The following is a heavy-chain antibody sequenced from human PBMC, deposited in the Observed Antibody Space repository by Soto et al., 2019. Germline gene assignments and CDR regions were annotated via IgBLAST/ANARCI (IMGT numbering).Heavy chain of an antibody. CDR1: GFNFSSYA. D-gene: IGHD6-19*01. CDR3: ASAVAGVDAFDI. V-gene: IGHV3-23*01. J-gene: IGHJ3*02. Sequence: GGSLRLSCAASGFNFSSYAMSWVRTAPGKGLEWVSAISGSGGSTYYADSVKGRFTISGDNSKNTLYLQMNSLRAEDTAVYYCASAVAGVDAFDIWGQGTMVTVSS. CDR2: ISGSGGST.